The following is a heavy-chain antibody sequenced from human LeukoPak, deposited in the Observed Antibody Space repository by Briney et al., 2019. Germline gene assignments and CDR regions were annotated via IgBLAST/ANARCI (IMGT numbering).Heavy chain of an antibody. Sequence: SETLSLTSSGSGGSISSYYWIWLRQPAGKGLEWIVLIYTSGSINYNPSLKSRVTMSVDPSKKQFSLKLSSVTAADTAVYYCARSTRRTVAGSYWFDPWGQGTLVTVSS. J-gene: IGHJ5*02. V-gene: IGHV4-4*07. D-gene: IGHD6-19*01. CDR1: GGSISSYY. CDR3: ARSTRRTVAGSYWFDP. CDR2: IYTSGSI.